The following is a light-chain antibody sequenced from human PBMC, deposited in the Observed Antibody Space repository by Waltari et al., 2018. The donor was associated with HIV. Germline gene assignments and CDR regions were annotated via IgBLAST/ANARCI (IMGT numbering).Light chain of an antibody. CDR2: GNS. Sequence: QSVLTQPPSVSGAPGQRVTISCTARSPHSGAGYHVHWYQQLPGTAPQLLIYGNSKRPSGFPDRFSGSKSGTSASLAITGLQAEDEADDPCQSHDSSLSGYVFGTGTKVTVL. J-gene: IGLJ1*01. CDR3: QSHDSSLSGYV. V-gene: IGLV1-40*01. CDR1: SPHSGAGYH.